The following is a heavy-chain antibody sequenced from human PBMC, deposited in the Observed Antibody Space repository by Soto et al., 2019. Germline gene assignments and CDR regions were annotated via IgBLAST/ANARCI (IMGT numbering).Heavy chain of an antibody. CDR2: IWFDGSHI. Sequence: QVQLVESGGGVVQPGRSLRLSCAASGFTFSSYGMHWVRQAPGKGLEWVAVIWFDGSHIYYADSVKGRFTISRDNSKNTLDLQMNSLRAEDTAVYYCAKGYGYYGSGSRLPFDKWGQGTLVTVSS. D-gene: IGHD3-10*01. CDR3: AKGYGYYGSGSRLPFDK. J-gene: IGHJ4*02. CDR1: GFTFSSYG. V-gene: IGHV3-33*06.